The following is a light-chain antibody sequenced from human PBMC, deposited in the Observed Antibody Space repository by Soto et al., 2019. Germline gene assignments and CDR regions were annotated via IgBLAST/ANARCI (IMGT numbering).Light chain of an antibody. V-gene: IGKV4-1*01. CDR1: QSVLYSPNNKNY. Sequence: DIVMTQSPDSLAVSLGERATINCKSSQSVLYSPNNKNYLAWYQQKPGQPPRLLVYWASTRESGVPDRFSGSGSGTDLTLTISSLQAEDAAVYYCHQYHSAPPTFGQGTKVEIK. J-gene: IGKJ1*01. CDR3: HQYHSAPPT. CDR2: WAS.